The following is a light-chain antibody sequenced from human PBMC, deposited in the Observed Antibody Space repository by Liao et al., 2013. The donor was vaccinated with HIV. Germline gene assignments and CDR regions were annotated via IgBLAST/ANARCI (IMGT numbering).Light chain of an antibody. V-gene: IGLV3-21*04. CDR1: NIGNRR. CDR3: QVWDGDFAV. J-gene: IGLJ2*01. CDR2: YDK. Sequence: SYELSQPPSLSVAPGGTARITCEGINIGNRRVHWNQQKPGQAPELVIHYDKDRPSGIPERFSGSNSGNTATLTITRVEAGDEADYYCQVWDGDFAVFGGGTKLTVL.